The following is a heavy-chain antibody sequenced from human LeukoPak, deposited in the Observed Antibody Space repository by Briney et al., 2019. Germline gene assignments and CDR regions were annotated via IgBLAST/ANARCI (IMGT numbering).Heavy chain of an antibody. CDR3: ARAPTYSSGWYFDY. J-gene: IGHJ4*02. D-gene: IGHD6-19*01. Sequence: PGGSLRLSCAASGFTFSSYAMHWVRQAPGKGLEWVAVISYDGSNKYYADSVKGRSTISRDNSKNTLYLQMNSLRAEDTAVYYCARAPTYSSGWYFDYWGQGTLVTVSS. CDR2: ISYDGSNK. CDR1: GFTFSSYA. V-gene: IGHV3-30-3*01.